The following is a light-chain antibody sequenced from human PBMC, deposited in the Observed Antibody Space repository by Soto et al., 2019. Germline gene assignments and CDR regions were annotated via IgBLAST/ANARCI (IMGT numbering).Light chain of an antibody. Sequence: EIVLTQSPGTLSLSPGERATLSCRASQSGSDSYLAWYQQKPGQPPRLLIYGASTRATGIQARFSGSGSGTEFTLTISSLQSEDFATYYCLQHNSYPWTFGQGTKVDIK. V-gene: IGKV3-15*01. J-gene: IGKJ1*01. CDR3: LQHNSYPWT. CDR1: QSGSDSY. CDR2: GAS.